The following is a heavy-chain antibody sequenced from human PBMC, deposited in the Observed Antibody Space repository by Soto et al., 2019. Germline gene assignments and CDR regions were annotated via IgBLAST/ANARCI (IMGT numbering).Heavy chain of an antibody. V-gene: IGHV1-2*02. Sequence: GXPVKVASKPSGYTLTGHIIRWLRQSPGQGLEWLGWINPKSGDKLYAQKFQGRVTMTRDTSISTVYMDLTRLTSDGTAVYYCARDLFPAAKNWTDAYTYFDPWGQGTLVTVSS. CDR3: ARDLFPAAKNWTDAYTYFDP. CDR1: GYTLTGHI. D-gene: IGHD2-21*01. J-gene: IGHJ5*02. CDR2: INPKSGDK.